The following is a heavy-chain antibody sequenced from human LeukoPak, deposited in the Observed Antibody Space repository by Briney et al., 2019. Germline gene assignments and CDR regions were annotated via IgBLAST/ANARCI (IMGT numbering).Heavy chain of an antibody. D-gene: IGHD6-6*01. V-gene: IGHV3-33*01. CDR1: GFTFSSYG. Sequence: GGSLRLSCAASGFTFSSYGMHWVRQAPGKGPEWVAVIWYDGSNKYYADSVKGRFTISRDNSKNTLYLQMNSLRAEDTAVYYCARVSSIAARPSVYYFDYWGQGTLVTVSS. CDR2: IWYDGSNK. J-gene: IGHJ4*02. CDR3: ARVSSIAARPSVYYFDY.